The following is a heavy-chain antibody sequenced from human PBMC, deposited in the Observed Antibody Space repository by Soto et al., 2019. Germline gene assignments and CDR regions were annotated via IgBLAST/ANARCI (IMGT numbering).Heavy chain of an antibody. J-gene: IGHJ4*02. Sequence: ADNLSHTCTVARGSISSSSYYWGWIRQPPGKGLEWIGSIYYSGSTYYNPSLKSRVTISVDTSKNQFSLKLSSVTAADTAVYFCAHRYGGNYYRWYFDSWGQGTLVTVSS. CDR3: AHRYGGNYYRWYFDS. CDR1: RGSISSSSYY. CDR2: IYYSGST. D-gene: IGHD1-26*01. V-gene: IGHV4-39*01.